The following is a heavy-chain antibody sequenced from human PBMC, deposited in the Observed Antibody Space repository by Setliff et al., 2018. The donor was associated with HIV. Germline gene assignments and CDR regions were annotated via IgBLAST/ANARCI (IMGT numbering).Heavy chain of an antibody. J-gene: IGHJ4*02. Sequence: GGSLRLSCAASGFTFSNYWLHWVRQAPEKGLVWVSRINPDGSNPTYADSGRGRFTISRDNSKNTLFLQMNSLRAEDTAIYYCAKTAYKHQYYYASSGYLDFWGQGILVTVSS. D-gene: IGHD3-22*01. CDR3: AKTAYKHQYYYASSGYLDF. V-gene: IGHV3-74*01. CDR2: INPDGSNP. CDR1: GFTFSNYW.